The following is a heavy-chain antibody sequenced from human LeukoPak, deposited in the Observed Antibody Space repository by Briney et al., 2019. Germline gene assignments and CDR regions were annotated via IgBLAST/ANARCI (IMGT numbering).Heavy chain of an antibody. D-gene: IGHD5-12*01. CDR3: ASWRGYRGYDYGFDY. CDR1: GGSVSSNY. J-gene: IGHJ4*02. V-gene: IGHV4-59*02. CDR2: IYHSGYA. Sequence: SETLSLTCSVSGGSVSSNYRAWLRQPPGKGPEWIGYIYHSGYAKYNPSFKSRVTISVDTSKNQFSLKVRSVTAADTAVYYCASWRGYRGYDYGFDYWGQGTLVTVSS.